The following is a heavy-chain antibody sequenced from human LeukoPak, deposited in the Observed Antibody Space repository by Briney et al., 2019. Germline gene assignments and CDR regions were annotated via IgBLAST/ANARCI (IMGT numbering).Heavy chain of an antibody. Sequence: SETLSLTCAVYGESFSGYYWSWVRQPPGKGLEWIGEINHSGSTNYNPSLKSRVTISVDTSKNQFSLKLSSVTAADTAVYYCATSGGTLGPTNYFAYWGQGTLVTVSS. CDR3: ATSGGTLGPTNYFAY. V-gene: IGHV4-34*01. CDR2: INHSGST. D-gene: IGHD3-16*01. J-gene: IGHJ4*02. CDR1: GESFSGYY.